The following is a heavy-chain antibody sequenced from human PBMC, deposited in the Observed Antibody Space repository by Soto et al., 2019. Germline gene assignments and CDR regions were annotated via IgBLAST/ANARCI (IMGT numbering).Heavy chain of an antibody. D-gene: IGHD5-12*01. CDR3: AKGDNLGPKTGYAFDP. Sequence: SETLSLTCAVSGGSISSSNWWSWVRQPPGKGLEWIGEIYHSGSTNYNPSLKSRVTISVDKSKNQFSLKLNSVTPEDTAVYFCAKGDNLGPKTGYAFDPWGQGIMVTVSS. CDR1: GGSISSSNW. CDR2: IYHSGST. J-gene: IGHJ5*02. V-gene: IGHV4-4*02.